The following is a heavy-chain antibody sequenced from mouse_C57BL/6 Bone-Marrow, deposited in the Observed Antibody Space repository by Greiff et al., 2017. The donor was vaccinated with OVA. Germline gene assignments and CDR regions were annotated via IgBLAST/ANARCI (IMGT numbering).Heavy chain of an antibody. CDR1: GYTFTSYW. J-gene: IGHJ4*01. CDR3: ARSYDYDDYAMDY. V-gene: IGHV1-50*01. CDR2: IDPSDSYT. Sequence: QVQLQQPGAELVKPGVSVKLSCKASGYTFTSYWMQWVKQRPGQGLEWIGEIDPSDSYTNYNQKFKGKATLTVDTSSSTAYMQLSSLTSEDSAVYYCARSYDYDDYAMDYWGQGTSVTVSS. D-gene: IGHD2-4*01.